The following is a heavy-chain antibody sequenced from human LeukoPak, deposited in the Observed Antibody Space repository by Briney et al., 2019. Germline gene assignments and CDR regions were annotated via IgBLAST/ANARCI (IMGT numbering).Heavy chain of an antibody. D-gene: IGHD3-10*01. CDR3: ARHLLGLLWFGELSPLDY. V-gene: IGHV1-18*01. CDR1: GHTFTSYG. CDR2: ISAYNGNT. J-gene: IGHJ4*02. Sequence: ASVKVSCKASGHTFTSYGISWVRQAPGQGLEWMGWISAYNGNTNYAQKLQGRVTMTTDTSTSTAYMELRSLRSDDTAVYYCARHLLGLLWFGELSPLDYWGQGTLVTVSS.